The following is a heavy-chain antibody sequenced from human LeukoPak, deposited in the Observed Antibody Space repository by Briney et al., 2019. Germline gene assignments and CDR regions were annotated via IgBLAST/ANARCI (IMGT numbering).Heavy chain of an antibody. J-gene: IGHJ4*02. CDR1: GGSFSGYY. D-gene: IGHD2-2*03. CDR3: ARVDSDY. Sequence: SETLSLTCAVYGGSFSGYYWSWIRQPPGKGLECIGEINHSGSTNYNSSLKSRVTISIDTSKNQFSLKLSSVTAADTAVYYCARVDSDYWGQGTLVTVSP. V-gene: IGHV4-34*01. CDR2: INHSGST.